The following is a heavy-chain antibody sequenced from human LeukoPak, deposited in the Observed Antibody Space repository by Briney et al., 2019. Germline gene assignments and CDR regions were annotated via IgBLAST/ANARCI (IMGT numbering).Heavy chain of an antibody. CDR3: AIQTTVVADYAFDF. CDR2: IYYSGST. CDR1: GGSISSYY. D-gene: IGHD4-23*01. V-gene: IGHV4-59*08. Sequence: SETLSLTCTVSGGSISSYYWSWIRQPPGKGLEWIGYIYYSGSTNYNPSLKSRVTISVDTSKNQFSLKLSSVTAADTAVYYCAIQTTVVADYAFDFWGQGTKVTVSS. J-gene: IGHJ3*01.